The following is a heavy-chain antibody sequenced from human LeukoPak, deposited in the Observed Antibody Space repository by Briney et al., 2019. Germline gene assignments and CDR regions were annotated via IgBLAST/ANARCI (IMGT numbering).Heavy chain of an antibody. Sequence: GGSLRLSCGASGFTFSSYGMHWVRQAPGKGLEWVSYISSSGSTIYYADSVKGRFTISRDNAKNSLYLQMNSLRAEDTAVYYCAELGITMIGGVWGKGTTVTISS. J-gene: IGHJ6*04. D-gene: IGHD3-10*02. V-gene: IGHV3-48*04. CDR3: AELGITMIGGV. CDR1: GFTFSSYG. CDR2: ISSSGSTI.